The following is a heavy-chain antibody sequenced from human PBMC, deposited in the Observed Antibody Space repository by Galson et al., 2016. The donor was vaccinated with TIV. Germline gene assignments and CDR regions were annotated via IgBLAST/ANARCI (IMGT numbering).Heavy chain of an antibody. J-gene: IGHJ4*02. CDR1: GFTFSSYD. D-gene: IGHD6-19*01. Sequence: SLRLSCAASGFTFSSYDMHWVRQAPGKGLEWVAVISYDRSDKYYADSVKGRFTISRDNSKNTLYLQMNSLRVEDTAVYYCARQWQSYSFDYWSQGTLVTVSS. CDR2: ISYDRSDK. CDR3: ARQWQSYSFDY. V-gene: IGHV3-33*01.